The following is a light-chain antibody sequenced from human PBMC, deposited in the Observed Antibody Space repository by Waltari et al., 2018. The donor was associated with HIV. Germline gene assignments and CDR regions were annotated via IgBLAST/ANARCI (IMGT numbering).Light chain of an antibody. CDR2: GVT. CDR1: SNDVSGYNF. CDR3: ISYTGTSTWV. Sequence: QSALTQPASVSGSPGQSITISCSGVSNDVSGYNFVSWFQQHPGKAPKLMIYGVTKRPSGVSSRFSDSKSGSTASLTISGLQAEDEADYYCISYTGTSTWVFGGGTKLTVL. V-gene: IGLV2-14*01. J-gene: IGLJ3*02.